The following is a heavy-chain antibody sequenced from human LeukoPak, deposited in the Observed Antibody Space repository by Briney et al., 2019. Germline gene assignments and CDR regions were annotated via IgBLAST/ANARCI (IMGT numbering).Heavy chain of an antibody. D-gene: IGHD3-22*01. CDR2: IYYSGST. CDR3: ARVSYDSSGYYHDY. CDR1: GGSISSYY. V-gene: IGHV4-59*01. Sequence: SETLSLTCTVSGGSISSYYWSWIRQPPGKGLEWIGYIYYSGSTNYNPSLKSRVTISVDTSKNQFSLKLSSVTAADTAVYYCARVSYDSSGYYHDYWGQGTLVTVSS. J-gene: IGHJ4*02.